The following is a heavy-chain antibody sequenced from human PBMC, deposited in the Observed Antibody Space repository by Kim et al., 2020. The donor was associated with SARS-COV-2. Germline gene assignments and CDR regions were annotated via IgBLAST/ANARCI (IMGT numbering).Heavy chain of an antibody. Sequence: SETLSLTCTVSGGSISSSSYYWGWIRQPPGKGLEWIGSIYYSGSTYYNPFLKSRVTISVDTSKNQFSLKLSSVTAADTAVYYCARGGGWYAYYWGQGTLVTVSS. CDR3: ARGGGWYAYY. D-gene: IGHD6-19*01. CDR1: GGSISSSSYY. J-gene: IGHJ4*02. CDR2: IYYSGST. V-gene: IGHV4-39*01.